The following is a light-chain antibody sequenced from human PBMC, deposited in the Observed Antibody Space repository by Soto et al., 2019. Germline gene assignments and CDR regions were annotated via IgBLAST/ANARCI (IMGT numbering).Light chain of an antibody. CDR1: SSPVGGYHY. V-gene: IGLV2-11*01. Sequence: HSALTQPRSVSGSPGQSVTISCTGTSSPVGGYHYVSWYQQFPGKAPKLMIYAVSQRPSGVPDRFSGSESGNTASLTISGLQADDEADYYCCSYAGTYTYVFGSGTKVTV. CDR2: AVS. J-gene: IGLJ1*01. CDR3: CSYAGTYTYV.